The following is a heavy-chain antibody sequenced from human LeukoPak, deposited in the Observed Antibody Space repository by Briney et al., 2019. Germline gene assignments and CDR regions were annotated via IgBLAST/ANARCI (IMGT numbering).Heavy chain of an antibody. Sequence: PGGSLRLSCAASGFTFSNAWMSWVRQALGKGLEWVGRIKSKTDGGTTDYAAPVKGRFTISRDDSKNTLDLQMNSLKTEDTAVYYCTTGPPPRQNYDILTGREDYWGQGTLVTVSS. CDR1: GFTFSNAW. V-gene: IGHV3-15*01. CDR3: TTGPPPRQNYDILTGREDY. CDR2: IKSKTDGGTT. D-gene: IGHD3-9*01. J-gene: IGHJ4*02.